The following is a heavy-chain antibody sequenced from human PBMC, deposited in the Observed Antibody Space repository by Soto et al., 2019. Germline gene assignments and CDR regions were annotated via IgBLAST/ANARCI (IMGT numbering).Heavy chain of an antibody. CDR3: ARGGGLRGYYSYYGMDV. Sequence: EVQLVESGGGLVQPGGSLRLSCAASGFTFSSYSMNWVRQAPGKGLEWVSYISSSSSTIYYADSVKGQFTISRDHVKNSLYLQMNSLRDEDKAVYYCARGGGLRGYYSYYGMDVWGHGTTVTVSS. CDR2: ISSSSSTI. D-gene: IGHD5-12*01. V-gene: IGHV3-48*02. J-gene: IGHJ6*02. CDR1: GFTFSSYS.